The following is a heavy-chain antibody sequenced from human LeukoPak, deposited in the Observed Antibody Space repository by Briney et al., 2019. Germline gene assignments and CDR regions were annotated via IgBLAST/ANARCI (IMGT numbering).Heavy chain of an antibody. J-gene: IGHJ4*02. D-gene: IGHD1-14*01. CDR1: GGSFSGYY. Sequence: PSETLSLTCAVYGGSFSGYYWSWIRQPPGKGLEWIGEINHSGSTNYNPSLKGRVTISVDTSKNQFSLKLSSVTAADTAVYYCARRSPENSGINRFDYWGQGTLVTVSS. CDR2: INHSGST. V-gene: IGHV4-34*01. CDR3: ARRSPENSGINRFDY.